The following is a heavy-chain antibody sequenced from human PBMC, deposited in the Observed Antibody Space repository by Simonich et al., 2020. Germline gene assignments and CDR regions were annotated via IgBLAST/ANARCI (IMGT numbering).Heavy chain of an antibody. Sequence: QVQLQESGPGLVKPSETLSLTCAVSGYSISSGYYWGWIRQPPGKGLEWIGSIYHRGSTNSNPYLKSRVTISVDTSKNQFSLKLSSVTAADTAVYYCARVGYSNYYYYGMDVWGQGTTVTVSS. J-gene: IGHJ6*02. CDR2: IYHRGST. CDR1: GYSISSGYY. CDR3: ARVGYSNYYYYGMDV. V-gene: IGHV4-38-2*01. D-gene: IGHD6-13*01.